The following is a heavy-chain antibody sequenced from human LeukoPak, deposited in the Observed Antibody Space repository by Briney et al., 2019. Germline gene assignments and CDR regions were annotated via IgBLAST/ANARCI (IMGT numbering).Heavy chain of an antibody. CDR1: GGPISSYY. J-gene: IGHJ6*02. CDR3: ARDGSYGPSDYYYGMDV. V-gene: IGHV4-59*01. D-gene: IGHD5-18*01. Sequence: PSETPSLTCTVSGGPISSYYWSWIRQPPGKGLEWIGYIYYSGSTNYNPSLKSRVTISVDTSKNQFSLKLSSVTAADTAVYYCARDGSYGPSDYYYGMDVWGQGTTVTVSS. CDR2: IYYSGST.